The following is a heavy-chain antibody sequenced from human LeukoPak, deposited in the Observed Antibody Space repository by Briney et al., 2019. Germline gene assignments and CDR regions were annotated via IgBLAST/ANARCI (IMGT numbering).Heavy chain of an antibody. CDR3: AKSRVGQHYADAFEI. CDR2: IRYDGSDK. D-gene: IGHD5-24*01. V-gene: IGHV3-30*02. Sequence: GGSLRLSCAASGFTFSNYDMHWVRQAPGKGLERVAFIRYDGSDKYYVDSVKGRFIISRDNSKNILYLQMNSLITEDTALYYCAKSRVGQHYADAFEIWGQGTMVSVYS. CDR1: GFTFSNYD. J-gene: IGHJ3*02.